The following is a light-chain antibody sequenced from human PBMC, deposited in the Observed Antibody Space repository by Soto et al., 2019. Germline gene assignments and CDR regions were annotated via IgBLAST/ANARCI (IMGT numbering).Light chain of an antibody. CDR3: QQSYSPPPIT. V-gene: IGKV1-39*01. CDR1: QSISSN. Sequence: DIQMTQSPSSLSASVGDSVTITCRASQSISSNLNWYQQQRGKVPKLLIYAATSLQRGVPSRFSGSGSGTDFTLTIGSLQPEDFATYYCQQSYSPPPITFGQGTRLEIK. J-gene: IGKJ5*01. CDR2: AAT.